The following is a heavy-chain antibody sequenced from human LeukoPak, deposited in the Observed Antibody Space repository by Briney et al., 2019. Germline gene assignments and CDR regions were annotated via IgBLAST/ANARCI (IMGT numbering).Heavy chain of an antibody. Sequence: GGSLRLSCAASGFTFSSYSMNWVRQAPGKGLEWVSSISSSSSYIYYADSVKGRFTISRDNAKNSLYLQINSLRAEDTAVYYCARGRIVVVPAEPDYWGQGTLVTVSS. CDR3: ARGRIVVVPAEPDY. CDR2: ISSSSSYI. CDR1: GFTFSSYS. V-gene: IGHV3-21*01. J-gene: IGHJ4*02. D-gene: IGHD2-2*01.